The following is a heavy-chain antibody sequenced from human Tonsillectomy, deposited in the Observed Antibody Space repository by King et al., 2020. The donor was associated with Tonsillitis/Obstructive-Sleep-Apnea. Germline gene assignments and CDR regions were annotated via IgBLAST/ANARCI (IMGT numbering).Heavy chain of an antibody. V-gene: IGHV4-34*01. Sequence: VQLQQWGAGLLKPSETLSLTCAVYGGSFSGYYWSWIRQPPGKGLEWIGEISHSGSTNYNPSLKSRVTISVDTSKKQFSLKVSSVTAADTAVYYCAREVSECSSTSCYVYYFDYWGQGTLVTVSS. CDR3: AREVSECSSTSCYVYYFDY. CDR2: ISHSGST. J-gene: IGHJ4*02. D-gene: IGHD2-2*01. CDR1: GGSFSGYY.